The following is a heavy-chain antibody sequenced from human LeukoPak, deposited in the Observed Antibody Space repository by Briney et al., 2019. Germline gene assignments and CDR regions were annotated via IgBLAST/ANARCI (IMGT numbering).Heavy chain of an antibody. D-gene: IGHD6-13*01. CDR3: AKDSGIAAADTIDY. Sequence: GRSLRLSCAASGFTFDDYAMHWVRQAPGKGLEWVSGISWNSGSIGYADSVKGRFTISRDNARNSLYLQMNSLRAEDTALYYCAKDSGIAAADTIDYWGQGTLVTVSS. CDR1: GFTFDDYA. V-gene: IGHV3-9*01. J-gene: IGHJ4*02. CDR2: ISWNSGSI.